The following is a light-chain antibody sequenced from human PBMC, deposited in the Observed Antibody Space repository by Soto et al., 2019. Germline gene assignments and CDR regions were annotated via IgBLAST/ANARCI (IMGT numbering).Light chain of an antibody. CDR3: QQYHDSPMNT. V-gene: IGKV3-20*01. CDR1: QSVRSTF. Sequence: VLPQSPDTLSLSPGDRATLSCRASQSVRSTFLAGYQQKTGQAPRLLIYGASNRAAGIPEKFSGSASGTEFTLTISRLEPDDSAVYYCQQYHDSPMNTFGQGTKLQIK. CDR2: GAS. J-gene: IGKJ2*01.